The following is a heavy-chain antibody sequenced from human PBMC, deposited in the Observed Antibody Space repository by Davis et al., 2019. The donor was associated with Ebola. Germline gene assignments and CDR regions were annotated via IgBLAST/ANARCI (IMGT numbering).Heavy chain of an antibody. CDR2: IIPIFGTA. J-gene: IGHJ5*02. V-gene: IGHV1-69*06. Sequence: SVKVSCKASGYTFTSYAISWVRQAPGQGLEWMGGIIPIFGTANYAQKFQGRVTITADKSTSTAYMELSSLRSEDTAVYYCARRHYDFWSGYRNWFDPWGQGTLVTVSS. CDR3: ARRHYDFWSGYRNWFDP. D-gene: IGHD3-3*01. CDR1: GYTFTSYA.